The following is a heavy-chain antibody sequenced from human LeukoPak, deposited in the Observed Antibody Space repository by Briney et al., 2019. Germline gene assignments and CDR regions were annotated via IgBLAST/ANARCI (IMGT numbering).Heavy chain of an antibody. CDR2: ISDNGGGT. V-gene: IGHV3-23*01. Sequence: GGSLRLSCPGSGFTFSSYAMSWVRKAPGKGLEWVSGISDNGGGTYYADSVKGRFTISRDNSKNTLYLQMNCLRAEDTAVYYCAKGDYYASGSSFDYWGQGTLVTVSS. CDR3: AKGDYYASGSSFDY. J-gene: IGHJ4*02. CDR1: GFTFSSYA. D-gene: IGHD3-10*01.